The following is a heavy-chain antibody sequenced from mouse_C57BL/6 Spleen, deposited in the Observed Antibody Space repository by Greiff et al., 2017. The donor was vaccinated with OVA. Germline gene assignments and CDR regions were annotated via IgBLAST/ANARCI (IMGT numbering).Heavy chain of an antibody. J-gene: IGHJ4*01. D-gene: IGHD1-1*01. CDR2: IDPANGNT. CDR3: ARDTTVVAYYYAMDY. V-gene: IGHV14-3*01. Sequence: EVKLQESVAELVRPGASVKLSCTASGFNIKNTYMHWVKQRPEQGLEWIGRIDPANGNTKYAPKFQGKATITADTSSNTAYLQLSSLTSEDTAIYYCARDTTVVAYYYAMDYWGQGTSVTVSS. CDR1: GFNIKNTY.